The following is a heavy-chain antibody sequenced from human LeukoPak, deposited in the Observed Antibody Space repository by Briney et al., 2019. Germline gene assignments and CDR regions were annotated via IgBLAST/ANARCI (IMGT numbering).Heavy chain of an antibody. V-gene: IGHV4-34*01. CDR1: GGSLNGHY. Sequence: SETLSLTCAVYGGSLNGHYWSWIRQPPGMGLEWIGEGSDSGGTKFNPPLKSRVTISVDTSKNQFSLKLSSVTAADTAVYYCAGGSPSPYDSSGYGADYWGQGTLVTVSS. D-gene: IGHD3-22*01. CDR3: AGGSPSPYDSSGYGADY. J-gene: IGHJ4*02. CDR2: GSDSGGT.